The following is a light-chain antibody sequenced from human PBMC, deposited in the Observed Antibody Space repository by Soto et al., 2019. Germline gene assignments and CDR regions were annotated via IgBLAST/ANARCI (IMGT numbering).Light chain of an antibody. CDR1: ESVSNN. CDR3: QQYNKWRLT. CDR2: GAS. V-gene: IGKV3-15*01. Sequence: EIVLTQSPATLSVSQGERATLSCRASESVSNNLAWYQQKPGQAPRLLIFGASARATGIPARFSGSGSGTEFTLTISSLQSEDFAVYYCQQYNKWRLTFGGGTKVEIK. J-gene: IGKJ4*01.